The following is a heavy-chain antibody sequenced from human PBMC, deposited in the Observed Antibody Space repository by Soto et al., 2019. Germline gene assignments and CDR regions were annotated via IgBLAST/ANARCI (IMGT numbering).Heavy chain of an antibody. Sequence: PGGSLRLSCAASGFTFSSYAMSWVRQAPGKGLEWVSAISGSGGSTYYADSVKGRFTISRDNSKNTLYLQMNSLRAEDTAVYYCAKTYPEGPFYYDFWSGYYTGDYWGQGTLVTVSS. J-gene: IGHJ4*02. D-gene: IGHD3-3*01. V-gene: IGHV3-23*01. CDR2: ISGSGGST. CDR3: AKTYPEGPFYYDFWSGYYTGDY. CDR1: GFTFSSYA.